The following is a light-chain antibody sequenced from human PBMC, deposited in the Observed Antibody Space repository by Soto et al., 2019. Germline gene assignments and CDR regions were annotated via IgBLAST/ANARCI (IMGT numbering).Light chain of an antibody. CDR2: DAL. Sequence: EIALTQSPATLSLAAWERATLSWWASQSVRSSYLAWYQQKPGLAPRLLIYDALFRATGIPDRFSGSGSGTDFTLTISRLEPEDFAVYYCQQYGSSPITFGQGTRLEIK. J-gene: IGKJ5*01. V-gene: IGKV3D-20*01. CDR1: QSVRSSY. CDR3: QQYGSSPIT.